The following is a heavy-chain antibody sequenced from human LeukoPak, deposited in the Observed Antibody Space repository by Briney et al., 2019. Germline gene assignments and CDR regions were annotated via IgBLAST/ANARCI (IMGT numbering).Heavy chain of an antibody. CDR3: ARVSLGGTVSAYYFDY. J-gene: IGHJ4*02. V-gene: IGHV3-21*01. Sequence: GGSLRLSCAASGFTFSSYSLNWVRQAPGKGLDWVSSIASASDYIHCGDSVKGRFTISRDNAKNSLYLQMNSLRAEDTAVYYCARVSLGGTVSAYYFDYLGQGTLVTVSS. CDR2: IASASDYI. CDR1: GFTFSSYS. D-gene: IGHD3-16*02.